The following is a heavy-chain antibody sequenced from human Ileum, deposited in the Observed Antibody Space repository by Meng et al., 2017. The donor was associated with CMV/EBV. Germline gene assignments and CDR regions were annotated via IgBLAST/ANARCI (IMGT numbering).Heavy chain of an antibody. J-gene: IGHJ4*02. Sequence: QLQEAGPGLVKPSGTLSLPGRVSGGSMGGYYWGWIRQPAGKGLEWIAHIYTSGTTNYNPSLKSRVTMSVDTSRNQFSLKLTSVTAADTAVYYCARNYGSGNWNFFHYWGQGTLVTVSS. CDR3: ARNYGSGNWNFFHY. CDR2: IYTSGTT. V-gene: IGHV4-4*07. D-gene: IGHD3-10*01. CDR1: GGSMGGYY.